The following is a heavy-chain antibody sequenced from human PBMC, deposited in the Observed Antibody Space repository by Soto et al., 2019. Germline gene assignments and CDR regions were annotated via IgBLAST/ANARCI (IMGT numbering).Heavy chain of an antibody. Sequence: ASVKVSCKASGYTFTSYGISWVRQAPGQGLEWMGWISAYNGNTNYAQKLQGRVTMTTDTSTSTAYMELRSLRSDDTAVYYCASDGPSIAVAAPDYWGQGTLVTVSS. D-gene: IGHD6-19*01. J-gene: IGHJ4*02. CDR1: GYTFTSYG. CDR3: ASDGPSIAVAAPDY. CDR2: ISAYNGNT. V-gene: IGHV1-18*01.